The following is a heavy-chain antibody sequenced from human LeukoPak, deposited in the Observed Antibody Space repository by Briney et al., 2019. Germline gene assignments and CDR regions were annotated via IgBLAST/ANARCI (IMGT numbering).Heavy chain of an antibody. D-gene: IGHD3-22*01. CDR2: IYYSGST. CDR3: ARPVGVYDSSPFDY. V-gene: IGHV4-59*01. CDR1: GGSISSYY. J-gene: IGHJ4*02. Sequence: SETLSLTCTVSGGSISSYYWSWIRQPPGKGLEWIGYIYYSGSTNYNPSLKSRVTISVDTSKNQFSPKLCSVTAADTAVYYCARPVGVYDSSPFDYWGQGTLVTVSS.